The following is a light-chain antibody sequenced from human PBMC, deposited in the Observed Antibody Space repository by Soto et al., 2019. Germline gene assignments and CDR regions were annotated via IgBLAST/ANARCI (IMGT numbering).Light chain of an antibody. CDR3: QQYGSSLWT. CDR1: QSVSSY. Sequence: EIVLTQSPGTLSLSPVERATLSGRASQSVSSYLAWYQQKPGQTPRLLIYDASNRATGIPARFSGSGSGTDFTLTISRLEPEDFAVYYCQQYGSSLWTFGQGTKVDIK. J-gene: IGKJ1*01. V-gene: IGKV3-20*01. CDR2: DAS.